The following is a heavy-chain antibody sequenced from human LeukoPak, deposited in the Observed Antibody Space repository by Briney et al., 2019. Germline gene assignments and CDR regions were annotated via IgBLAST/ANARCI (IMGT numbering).Heavy chain of an antibody. CDR1: GFTFSSYA. Sequence: GGSLRLSCVASGFTFSSYAMTWVRQAPGMGLEWVSAVSGSGGATYYADSVKGRFTVSRDKAKNTLYLQMKGLRAEDTAIYYCAKLYDSSGYYTTEAFDSWGQGTLVTVSS. V-gene: IGHV3-23*01. J-gene: IGHJ4*02. CDR3: AKLYDSSGYYTTEAFDS. CDR2: VSGSGGAT. D-gene: IGHD3-22*01.